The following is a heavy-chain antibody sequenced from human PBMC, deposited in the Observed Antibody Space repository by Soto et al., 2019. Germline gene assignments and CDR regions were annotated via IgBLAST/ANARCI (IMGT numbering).Heavy chain of an antibody. Sequence: EASVKVACKASGYTFTSYGISWVRQSPGQGLEWMGWISAYNGNTNYAQKLQGRVTMTTDTSTSTAYMELRSLRSDDTAVYYCARDLYYYDSSGNYAFDIWVKGTMVTVSS. CDR3: ARDLYYYDSSGNYAFDI. J-gene: IGHJ3*02. D-gene: IGHD3-22*01. V-gene: IGHV1-18*01. CDR1: GYTFTSYG. CDR2: ISAYNGNT.